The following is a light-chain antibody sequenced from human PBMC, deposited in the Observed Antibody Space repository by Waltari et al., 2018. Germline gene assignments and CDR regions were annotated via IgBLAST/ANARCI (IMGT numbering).Light chain of an antibody. V-gene: IGKV4-1*01. Sequence: DIVMTQSPDSLAVSLGERTAINCKSSQTLFHRSHNRNYLAWYQQKPGQPPKLLIYWASTRESGVPDRFSGSGSGTDFTLTISSLQAEDVAVYYCQQYYTTPLTFGQGTRLEIK. CDR2: WAS. CDR1: QTLFHRSHNRNY. CDR3: QQYYTTPLT. J-gene: IGKJ5*01.